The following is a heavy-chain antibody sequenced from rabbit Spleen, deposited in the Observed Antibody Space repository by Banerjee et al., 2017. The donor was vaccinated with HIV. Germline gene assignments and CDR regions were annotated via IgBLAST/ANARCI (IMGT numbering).Heavy chain of an antibody. CDR1: GFSFSSNW. CDR2: IDTNDGDT. J-gene: IGHJ2*01. CDR3: ARNYVNAFDP. V-gene: IGHV1S45*01. Sequence: QEQLKESGGDLVKPGGTLTLTCTVSGFSFSSNWICWVRQAPGKGLEWIACIDTNDGDTDYANWPKGRFTISKTSSTTVTLQMTSLTAADTATYFCARNYVNAFDPWGPGTLVTVS. D-gene: IGHD1-1*01.